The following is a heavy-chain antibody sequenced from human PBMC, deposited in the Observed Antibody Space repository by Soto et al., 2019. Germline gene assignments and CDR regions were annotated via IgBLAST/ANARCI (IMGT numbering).Heavy chain of an antibody. D-gene: IGHD3-9*01. CDR1: GGTFSKSA. V-gene: IGHV1-69*12. Sequence: QVQLVQSGAEVKKPGSSVKVSCKASGGTFSKSAINWVRQAPGQGVDWMGGITRMFGTTNYAQKFQGRVTITADESSTTAYMELSTLTSDDTGVYYCARSTPGYYYYGMDLWGQGTTVTVSS. J-gene: IGHJ6*02. CDR2: ITRMFGTT. CDR3: ARSTPGYYYYGMDL.